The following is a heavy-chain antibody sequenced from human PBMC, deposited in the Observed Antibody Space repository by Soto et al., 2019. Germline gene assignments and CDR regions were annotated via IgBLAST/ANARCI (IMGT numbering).Heavy chain of an antibody. CDR1: GGSISSYY. CDR3: ARVEEYCSGGSCYIPSNYYYYMDV. J-gene: IGHJ6*03. D-gene: IGHD2-15*01. CDR2: IYYSGST. V-gene: IGHV4-59*01. Sequence: SETLSLTYTVSGGSISSYYWSWIRQPPGKGLEWIGYIYYSGSTNYNPSLKSRVTISVDTSKDQFSLKLSSVTAADTAVYYCARVEEYCSGGSCYIPSNYYYYMDVWGKGTTVTVSS.